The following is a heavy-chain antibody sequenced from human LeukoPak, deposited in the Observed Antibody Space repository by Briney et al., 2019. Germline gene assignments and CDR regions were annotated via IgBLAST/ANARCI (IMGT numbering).Heavy chain of an antibody. D-gene: IGHD3-10*01. CDR3: ARAINMLRGVIIEGDAFDI. Sequence: GASVKVSCKASGYTLTNYAITWGRQAPGQGLECMGWISGYNGNTKYAQKFQGRVTMTTETSTSTAYMELRSLRSDDTAVYFCARAINMLRGVIIEGDAFDIWSQGTLVTVSS. V-gene: IGHV1-18*01. J-gene: IGHJ3*02. CDR2: ISGYNGNT. CDR1: GYTLTNYA.